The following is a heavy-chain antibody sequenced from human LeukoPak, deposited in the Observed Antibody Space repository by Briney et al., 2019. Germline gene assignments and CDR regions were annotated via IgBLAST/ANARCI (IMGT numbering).Heavy chain of an antibody. D-gene: IGHD4-11*01. V-gene: IGHV3-74*01. J-gene: IGHJ3*02. CDR2: VNGGGTST. Sequence: GGSLRLSCAASGFTFSTYWMHWVRQVPGKGLVWVSHVNGGGTSTSYVGSVKGRFTISRDNAKNSLYLQMNSLRAEDTAVYYCARSNSAAFDIWGQGTMVTVSS. CDR3: ARSNSAAFDI. CDR1: GFTFSTYW.